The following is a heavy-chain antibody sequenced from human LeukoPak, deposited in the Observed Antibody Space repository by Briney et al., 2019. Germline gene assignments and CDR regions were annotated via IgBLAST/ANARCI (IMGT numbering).Heavy chain of an antibody. D-gene: IGHD1-1*01. Sequence: ASVKVSCKASEYTFTGYYMHWVRQAPGQGLEWMGWINPNSGGTNYAQKFQGRVTMTRDTSISTAYMELSRLRSDDTAVYYRARDRGTWNDDGFDYWGQGTLVTVSS. J-gene: IGHJ4*02. V-gene: IGHV1-2*02. CDR2: INPNSGGT. CDR3: ARDRGTWNDDGFDY. CDR1: EYTFTGYY.